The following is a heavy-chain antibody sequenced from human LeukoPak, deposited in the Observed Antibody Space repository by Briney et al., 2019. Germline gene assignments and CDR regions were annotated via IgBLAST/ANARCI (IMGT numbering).Heavy chain of an antibody. CDR3: ALTVTTNYYYYYMDV. D-gene: IGHD4-17*01. J-gene: IGHJ6*03. V-gene: IGHV3-53*01. CDR1: GLTVSSNY. CDR2: IYSGGST. Sequence: GGSLRLSCAASGLTVSSNYMSWVRQAPGKGLEWVSVIYSGGSTYYADSVKGRFTISRDNSKNTLYLQMNSLRAEDTAVYYCALTVTTNYYYYYMDVWGKGTTVTISS.